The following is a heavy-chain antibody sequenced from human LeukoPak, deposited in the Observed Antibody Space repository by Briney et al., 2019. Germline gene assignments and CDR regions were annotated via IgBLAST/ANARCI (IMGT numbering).Heavy chain of an antibody. Sequence: SETLSLTCTVSGGSVSSDYWSWIRQPPGKGLEWIGYIYYSGSTNYNPSLKSRVTISVDTSKNQFSLKLSSVTAADTAVYYCPRVACSGGSCYAGASYYFDYWGQGTLVTVSS. CDR2: IYYSGST. J-gene: IGHJ4*02. V-gene: IGHV4-59*02. D-gene: IGHD2-15*01. CDR1: GGSVSSDY. CDR3: PRVACSGGSCYAGASYYFDY.